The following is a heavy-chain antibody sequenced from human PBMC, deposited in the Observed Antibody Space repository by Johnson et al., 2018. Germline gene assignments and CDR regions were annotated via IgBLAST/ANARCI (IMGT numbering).Heavy chain of an antibody. D-gene: IGHD3-22*01. V-gene: IGHV3-48*01. J-gene: IGHJ1*01. CDR1: GLSFSSYS. Sequence: VQLVESGGGLVQPGGSLRLSCEATGLSFSSYSLNWVRQAPGKGLAWISYISSSSRTIYYADSVKGRFTISRDDAKNSLYLQMNSLGAEDTAGYYCARVTTDFYDSSGYGFQHWGQGTLVTVSS. CDR3: ARVTTDFYDSSGYGFQH. CDR2: ISSSSRTI.